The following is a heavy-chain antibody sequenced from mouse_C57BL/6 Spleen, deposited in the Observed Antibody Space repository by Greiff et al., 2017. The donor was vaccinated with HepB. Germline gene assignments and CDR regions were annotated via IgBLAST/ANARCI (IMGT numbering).Heavy chain of an antibody. Sequence: EVQVVESEPGLVQPGSSMKLSCTASGYTFSDYYMDWVRQFPGKGLEWVANINSDGSSTYYLDSLKSRFIISSDNANNIVYLQMSSLKSEDTAAYYCARDKGYGVGYFDYWGKGTTLTVSS. CDR2: INSDGSST. D-gene: IGHD2-2*01. CDR1: GYTFSDYY. CDR3: ARDKGYGVGYFDY. J-gene: IGHJ2*01. V-gene: IGHV5-16*01.